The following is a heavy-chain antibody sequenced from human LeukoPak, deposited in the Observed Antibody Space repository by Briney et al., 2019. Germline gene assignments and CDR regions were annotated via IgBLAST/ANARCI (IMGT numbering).Heavy chain of an antibody. CDR3: AKAPRSGWYGY. D-gene: IGHD6-19*01. Sequence: GGSLRLSCAASGFTFSSYAMSWVRQAPGKGLEWVSAISGSGGSTYYADSVKGRFTISRDNSKNTLYLQMNSLRAKDTAVYYCAKAPRSGWYGYWGQGTLVTASS. V-gene: IGHV3-23*01. J-gene: IGHJ4*02. CDR1: GFTFSSYA. CDR2: ISGSGGST.